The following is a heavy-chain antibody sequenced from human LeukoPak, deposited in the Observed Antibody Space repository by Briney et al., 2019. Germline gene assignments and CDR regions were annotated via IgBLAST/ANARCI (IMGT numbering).Heavy chain of an antibody. D-gene: IGHD2-8*01. Sequence: GGSLRLSCAASGFTFSRFAMSWVRQAPGKGLEWVAYIQYDGSNAQYADSVKGRFSISRDSSKNILYLQMNSLRAEDTAVYYCAKDRCSNGVGCYYYYMDVWGKGTTVTISS. V-gene: IGHV3-30*02. CDR2: IQYDGSNA. J-gene: IGHJ6*03. CDR1: GFTFSRFA. CDR3: AKDRCSNGVGCYYYYMDV.